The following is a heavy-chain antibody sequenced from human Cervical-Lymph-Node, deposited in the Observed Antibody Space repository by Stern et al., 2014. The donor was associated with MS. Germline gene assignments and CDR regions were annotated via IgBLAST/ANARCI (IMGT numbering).Heavy chain of an antibody. J-gene: IGHJ3*02. V-gene: IGHV4-31*03. Sequence: QVQLQESGPGLVKPSQTLSLSCTVSGAPVNSGGYYWTWIRQVPGKGLEWIGYIHHRGATFYNPPLKSRVTISVDTSENQVSLMLSSVTAADTAVYYCAAIGPLMEGAAFDIWGQGTLGTVSA. CDR1: GAPVNSGGYY. CDR3: AAIGPLMEGAAFDI. D-gene: IGHD3-16*01. CDR2: IHHRGAT.